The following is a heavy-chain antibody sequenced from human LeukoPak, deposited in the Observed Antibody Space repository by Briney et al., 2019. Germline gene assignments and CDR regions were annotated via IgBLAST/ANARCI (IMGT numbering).Heavy chain of an antibody. D-gene: IGHD5-24*01. Sequence: GGSLRLSCAASGFTFSSYAMSWVRQAPGRGLEWASAISGSGGSTYYADSVKGRFTISRDNSKNTLYLQMNSLRAEDTAVYYCAKDSSRDGYKDYFDYWGQGTLVTVSS. V-gene: IGHV3-23*01. CDR2: ISGSGGST. CDR1: GFTFSSYA. J-gene: IGHJ4*02. CDR3: AKDSSRDGYKDYFDY.